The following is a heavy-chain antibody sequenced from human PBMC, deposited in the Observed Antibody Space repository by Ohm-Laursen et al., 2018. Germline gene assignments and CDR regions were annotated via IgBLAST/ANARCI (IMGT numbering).Heavy chain of an antibody. CDR1: GFTFSSYS. CDR2: ISSSSSTI. J-gene: IGHJ6*02. Sequence: SLRLSCSASGFTFSSYSMNWVRQAPGKGLEWVSSISSSSSTIYYADSVKGRFTISRDNAKNSLYLQMNSLRAEDTAVYYCARDLSGYYYYYYGMDVWGQGTTVTVSS. CDR3: ARDLSGYYYYYYGMDV. V-gene: IGHV3-48*01. D-gene: IGHD3-9*01.